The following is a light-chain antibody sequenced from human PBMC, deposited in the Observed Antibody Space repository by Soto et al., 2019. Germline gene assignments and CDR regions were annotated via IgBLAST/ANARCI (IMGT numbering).Light chain of an antibody. Sequence: DIQMTQSPSTLSASVDNRVTITCRASQTISTWLAWYQHKPGKAPNLLIYDASTLMSGVPSRFSGSGSGTEFTLTISSLQPGDFATYYCQQSETYPLTFGQGTRLEIK. V-gene: IGKV1-5*01. CDR3: QQSETYPLT. J-gene: IGKJ5*01. CDR2: DAS. CDR1: QTISTW.